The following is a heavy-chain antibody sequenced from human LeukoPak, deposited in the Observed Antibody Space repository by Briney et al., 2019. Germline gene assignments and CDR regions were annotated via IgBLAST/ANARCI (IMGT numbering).Heavy chain of an antibody. V-gene: IGHV4-59*01. J-gene: IGHJ3*02. D-gene: IGHD3-10*01. CDR3: ARIRGSGSKWPI. CDR1: GGSISSYY. CDR2: IYYSGST. Sequence: PSETLSLTCTVSGGSISSYYWSWIRQPPGKGLEWIGYIYYSGSTNYNPSLKSRVTISVDTSKNQFSLKLSSVTAADTAVYYCARIRGSGSKWPIWGQGTMVTVSS.